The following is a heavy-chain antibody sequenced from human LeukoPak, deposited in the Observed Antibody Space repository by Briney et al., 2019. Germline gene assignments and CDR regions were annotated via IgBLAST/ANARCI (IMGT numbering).Heavy chain of an antibody. CDR1: EFTFSRFW. J-gene: IGHJ4*02. CDR3: ARVNDSSGYYYSFDY. CDR2: INQDGSAR. D-gene: IGHD3-22*01. Sequence: GGSLRLSCVASEFTFSRFWMSWVRQAPGKGLEWVAHINQDGSARYYVDSVKGRFTISRDNAKNSLYLQMNSLRAEDTAVYYCARVNDSSGYYYSFDYWGQGTLVTVSS. V-gene: IGHV3-7*03.